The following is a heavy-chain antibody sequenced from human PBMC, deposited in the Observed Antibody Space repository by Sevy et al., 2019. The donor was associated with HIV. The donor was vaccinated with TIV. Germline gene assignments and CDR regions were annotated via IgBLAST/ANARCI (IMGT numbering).Heavy chain of an antibody. D-gene: IGHD2-21*01. CDR2: INQDGSQK. Sequence: GGSLRLSCAASVFTFSDYFMGWVRQAPGRGLEWVANINQDGSQKNYVDSVKGRFTISRGNAKNSLYLQMNRLRVDDTAVYYCARELWPGDYWGQGTLVTVSS. V-gene: IGHV3-7*01. CDR1: VFTFSDYF. CDR3: ARELWPGDY. J-gene: IGHJ4*02.